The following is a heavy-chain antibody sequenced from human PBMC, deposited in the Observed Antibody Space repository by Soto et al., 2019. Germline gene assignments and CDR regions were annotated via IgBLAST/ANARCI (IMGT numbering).Heavy chain of an antibody. CDR3: ASSSGWYCFVY. D-gene: IGHD6-19*01. Sequence: SETLSLTCTVSGGSISSYYWSWIRQPPGKGLEWIGYIYYSGSTNYNPSLKSRVTISVDTSKNQFSLKLSSVTAADTAVYYCASSSGWYCFVYWGQGTLVTVSS. CDR2: IYYSGST. CDR1: GGSISSYY. V-gene: IGHV4-59*01. J-gene: IGHJ4*02.